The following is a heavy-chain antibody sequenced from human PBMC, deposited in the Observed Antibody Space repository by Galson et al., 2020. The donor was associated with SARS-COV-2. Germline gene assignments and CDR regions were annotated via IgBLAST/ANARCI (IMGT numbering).Heavy chain of an antibody. Sequence: SQTLSLTCNFSAGSISSGGSYWSWPRQHPGKGLEWIGSIYYSGSTYYNPSLKSRVTISVDTSKNPFSLKLSSVTAADTAVYYCARAFEAYGMDVWGQGTTVTVSS. CDR3: ARAFEAYGMDV. CDR1: AGSISSGGSY. V-gene: IGHV4-31*03. CDR2: IYYSGST. J-gene: IGHJ6*02.